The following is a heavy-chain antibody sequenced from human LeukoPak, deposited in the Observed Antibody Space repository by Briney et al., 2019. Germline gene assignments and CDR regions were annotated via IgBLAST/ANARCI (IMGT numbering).Heavy chain of an antibody. D-gene: IGHD4-17*01. CDR2: IRSKAYGGTT. J-gene: IGHJ4*02. Sequence: GSLRLSCTASGFTFGDYAMSWVRQAPGKGLEWVGFIRSKAYGGTTEYAASVKGRFTISRDDSKSIAYLQMNSLKTEDTAVYYCATQDYGDYGPFDYWGQGTLVTVSS. CDR3: ATQDYGDYGPFDY. CDR1: GFTFGDYA. V-gene: IGHV3-49*04.